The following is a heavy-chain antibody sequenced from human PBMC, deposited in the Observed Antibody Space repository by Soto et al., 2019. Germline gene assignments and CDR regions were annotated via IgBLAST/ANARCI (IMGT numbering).Heavy chain of an antibody. V-gene: IGHV3-21*01. CDR2: ISSSSSYI. CDR1: GFTFSSYS. J-gene: IGHJ3*02. CDR3: ARDRSVDAFDI. Sequence: SLRLSCAASGFTFSSYSMNWVRQAPGKGLEWVSSISSSSSYIYYADSVKGRFTISRDNXXXSXXLXXNXLRXXDTXVYYCARDRSVDAFDIRGQGTMVT.